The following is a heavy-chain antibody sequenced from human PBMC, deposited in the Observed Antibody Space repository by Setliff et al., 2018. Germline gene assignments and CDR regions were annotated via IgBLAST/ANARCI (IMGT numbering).Heavy chain of an antibody. J-gene: IGHJ4*02. CDR3: ARVESGSSGSSLNY. D-gene: IGHD3-10*01. V-gene: IGHV4-34*01. CDR2: INYDGST. Sequence: SETLSLTCAVYGGSFSGYYWTWIRQPPGKGLEWIAEINYDGSTNFNPSLKSRVNISVDTSKGQFSLKMTSVTAADTAVYYCARVESGSSGSSLNYWGQGNLVTVSS. CDR1: GGSFSGYY.